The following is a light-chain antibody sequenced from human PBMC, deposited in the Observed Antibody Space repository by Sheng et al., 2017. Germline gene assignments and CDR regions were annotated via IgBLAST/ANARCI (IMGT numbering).Light chain of an antibody. V-gene: IGKV3-11*01. Sequence: EIVLTQSPATLSLSPGERATLSCRASQSVSNSLAWYQQKPGLAPRLLIYDASTRATGIPARFSGSGSGTDFTLTISTLEPEDSAVYYCQQRSDSYTFGQGTKLEIK. J-gene: IGKJ2*01. CDR2: DAS. CDR3: QQRSDSYT. CDR1: QSVSNS.